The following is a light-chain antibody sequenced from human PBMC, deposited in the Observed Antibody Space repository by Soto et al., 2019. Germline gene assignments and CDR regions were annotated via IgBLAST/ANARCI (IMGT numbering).Light chain of an antibody. Sequence: EILLTQSPGTLSFSPGETATLSCRASQSVTSTYLAWYQQRPGQSPRLIIYGGSTRATGFPDRFSGGGSGTDFTLTISRLEPEDSAVYYCHCQQFDSSRIYSFGQGTKLEI. V-gene: IGKV3-20*01. CDR1: QSVTSTY. CDR2: GGS. J-gene: IGKJ2*03. CDR3: QQFDSSRIYS.